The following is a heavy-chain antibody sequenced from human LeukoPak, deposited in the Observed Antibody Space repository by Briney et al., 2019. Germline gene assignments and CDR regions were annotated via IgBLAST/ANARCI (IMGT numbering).Heavy chain of an antibody. D-gene: IGHD2/OR15-2a*01. V-gene: IGHV3-30*04. J-gene: IGHJ5*02. Sequence: GGSLRLSCAASGFTFRKYAITWVRQAPGKGLEWVALISSDGTGKYYADSVKGRFTISRDNSKNTLSLQMNSLRLEDTAVYFCARRGGNFYKYSFDPWGQGPLVTVSS. CDR2: ISSDGTGK. CDR3: ARRGGNFYKYSFDP. CDR1: GFTFRKYA.